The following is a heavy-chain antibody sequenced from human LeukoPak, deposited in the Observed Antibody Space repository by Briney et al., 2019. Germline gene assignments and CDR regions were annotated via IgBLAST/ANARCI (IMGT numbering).Heavy chain of an antibody. D-gene: IGHD3-22*01. CDR1: GYSFANHW. CDR3: ATWGARGSSGYWDMDV. Sequence: GESLKISCKGSGYSFANHWIGWVRQMPGKGLEWMGIIYLGDSDTKYSPSFQGQVTISVDKSINTAYLQWSSLKASDTAMYFCATWGARGSSGYWDMDVWGKGTTVTVS. CDR2: IYLGDSDT. J-gene: IGHJ6*03. V-gene: IGHV5-51*01.